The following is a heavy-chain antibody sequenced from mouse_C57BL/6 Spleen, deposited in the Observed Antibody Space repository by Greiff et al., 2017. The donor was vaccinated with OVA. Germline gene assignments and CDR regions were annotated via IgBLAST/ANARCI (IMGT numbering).Heavy chain of an antibody. CDR1: GFSFNTYA. J-gene: IGHJ4*01. V-gene: IGHV10-1*01. Sequence: EVHLVESGGGLVQPKGSLKLSCAASGFSFNTYAMNWVRQAPGKGLEWVARIRSKSNNYATYYADSVKDRFTISRDDSESMLYLQMNNLKTEDTAMYYCVRHIRYYSNYDAMDYWGQGTSVTVSS. D-gene: IGHD2-5*01. CDR3: VRHIRYYSNYDAMDY. CDR2: IRSKSNNYAT.